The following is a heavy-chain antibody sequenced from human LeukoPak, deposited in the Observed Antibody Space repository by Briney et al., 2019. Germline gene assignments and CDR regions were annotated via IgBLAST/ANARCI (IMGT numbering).Heavy chain of an antibody. D-gene: IGHD1-26*01. Sequence: GGSLRLACAASGFTFSSYAMRWVRQAPGKGLEWVAVISYDGSNKYYADSVKGRFTISRDNAKNSLYLQMNSLRAEDMALYYCAKGNSGSYSQDWFDPWGQGTLVTVSS. J-gene: IGHJ5*02. CDR3: AKGNSGSYSQDWFDP. V-gene: IGHV3-30*04. CDR1: GFTFSSYA. CDR2: ISYDGSNK.